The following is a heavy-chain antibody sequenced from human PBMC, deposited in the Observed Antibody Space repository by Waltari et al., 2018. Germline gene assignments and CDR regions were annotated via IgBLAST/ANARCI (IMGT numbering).Heavy chain of an antibody. CDR3: VRDEPGDGLDY. J-gene: IGHJ4*02. CDR2: IESDESRT. Sequence: EVQLVESGGALVQPGGSLRLPCATSGFTFSRYWMHWVRQAPGKGLMWVSHIESDESRTTYADSVKGRFTISRDNAKNTVYLQMNNLRDEDTAVYYCVRDEPGDGLDYWGQGTLVTVSS. D-gene: IGHD7-27*01. V-gene: IGHV3-74*03. CDR1: GFTFSRYW.